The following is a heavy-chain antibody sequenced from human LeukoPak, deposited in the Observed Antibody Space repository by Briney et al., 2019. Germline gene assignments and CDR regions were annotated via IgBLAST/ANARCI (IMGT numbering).Heavy chain of an antibody. J-gene: IGHJ5*02. D-gene: IGHD6-13*01. CDR3: ARVSVISSWYGHNWFDP. Sequence: SETLSLTCSVSGGSISNGSYYWSWIRQPPGKGLEWIGRIYTSGSTDYNPSLQSRVTISLDTSKNQFSLRLSSVTAADTAVYYCARVSVISSWYGHNWFDPWGQGTLVTVSS. V-gene: IGHV4-61*02. CDR2: IYTSGST. CDR1: GGSISNGSYY.